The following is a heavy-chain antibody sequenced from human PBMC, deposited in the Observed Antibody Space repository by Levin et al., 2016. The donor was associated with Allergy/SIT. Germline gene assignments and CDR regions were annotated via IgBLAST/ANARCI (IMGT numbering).Heavy chain of an antibody. CDR2: MNPNSGNT. V-gene: IGHV1-8*01. D-gene: IGHD1-20*01. Sequence: WVRQAPGQGLEWMGWMNPNSGNTGYAQKFQGRVSMTRDTSLNTAYLDLNSLNSDDTAVYFCAIGHYTWDDGDYWGQGTLVTVSS. J-gene: IGHJ4*02. CDR3: AIGHYTWDDGDY.